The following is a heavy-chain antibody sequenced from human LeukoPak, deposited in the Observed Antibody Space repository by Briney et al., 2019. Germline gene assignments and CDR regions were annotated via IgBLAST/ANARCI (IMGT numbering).Heavy chain of an antibody. CDR3: ARRYPPGYSYGHTHHRPYFDY. Sequence: PSETLSLTCTVSGGSISSYYWSWIRQPAGKGLEWIGRIQTSGITNYNPSLKSRVTMSVDMSKNQFSLKLSSVTAADTAVYYCARRYPPGYSYGHTHHRPYFDYWGQGTLVTVSS. D-gene: IGHD5-18*01. V-gene: IGHV4-4*07. J-gene: IGHJ4*02. CDR2: IQTSGIT. CDR1: GGSISSYY.